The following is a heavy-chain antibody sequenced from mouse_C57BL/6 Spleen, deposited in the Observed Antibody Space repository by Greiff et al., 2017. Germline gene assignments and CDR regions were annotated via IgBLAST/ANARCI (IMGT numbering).Heavy chain of an antibody. CDR2: IYPGDGDT. D-gene: IGHD1-1*01. J-gene: IGHJ1*03. CDR3: APITTVVDWYFDV. V-gene: IGHV1-82*01. Sequence: QVQLQQSGPELVKPGASVKISCTASGYAFSSSWMNWVKQRPGKGLEWIGRIYPGDGDTNYNGKFKGKATLTADKSSSTAYMQLSSLTSENSAVYICAPITTVVDWYFDVWGTGTTVTVSS. CDR1: GYAFSSSW.